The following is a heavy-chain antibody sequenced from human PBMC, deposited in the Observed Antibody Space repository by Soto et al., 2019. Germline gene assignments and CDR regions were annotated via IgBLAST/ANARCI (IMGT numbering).Heavy chain of an antibody. CDR3: ARGRVVATISDFDY. CDR1: GGSFSGYY. Sequence: QVQLQQWGAGLLKPSETLSLTCAVYGGSFSGYYWTWIRQPPGKGLEWIGEINHSGSTNYKPSLESRITISVDASKNQFSLKLTSVTAADTAVYYCARGRVVATISDFDYWGKGTLVTVSS. J-gene: IGHJ4*02. D-gene: IGHD5-12*01. CDR2: INHSGST. V-gene: IGHV4-34*01.